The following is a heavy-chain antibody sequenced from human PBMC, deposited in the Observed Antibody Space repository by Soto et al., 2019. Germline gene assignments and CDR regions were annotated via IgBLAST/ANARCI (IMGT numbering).Heavy chain of an antibody. CDR1: GFTFSSYA. D-gene: IGHD3-3*01. CDR2: ISGSGGST. Sequence: SGGSLRLSCAASGFTFSSYAMSWVRQAPGKGLEWVSAISGSGGSTYYADSVKGRFTISRDNSKNTLYLQMNSLRAEDTAVYYCAKDRLLSVLGVMVYDFWLSPFDYWGQGTLVTVSS. CDR3: AKDRLLSVLGVMVYDFWLSPFDY. J-gene: IGHJ4*02. V-gene: IGHV3-23*01.